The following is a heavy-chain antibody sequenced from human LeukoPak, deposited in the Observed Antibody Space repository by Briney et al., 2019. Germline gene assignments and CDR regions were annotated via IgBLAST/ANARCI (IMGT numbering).Heavy chain of an antibody. CDR2: IYSGGST. D-gene: IGHD6-13*01. Sequence: GGSLRLSCAASGFTVSSNYMSWVRQAPGKGLEWVSVIYSGGSTYYADSVKGRFTISRDNSKNTLYLQMNSLRAEDTAVYYCARGWDSSSWSFDYWGQGTLVTVST. CDR1: GFTVSSNY. V-gene: IGHV3-53*01. J-gene: IGHJ4*02. CDR3: ARGWDSSSWSFDY.